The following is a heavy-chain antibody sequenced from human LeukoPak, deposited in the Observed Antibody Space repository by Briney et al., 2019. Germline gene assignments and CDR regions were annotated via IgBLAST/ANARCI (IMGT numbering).Heavy chain of an antibody. D-gene: IGHD2-2*01. Sequence: RGSLRLSCAASGFTFSSYAMHWVRQAPGKGLEYVSAISSNGGSTYYANSVKGRFTISRDNSKNTLYLQMGSLRAEDMAVYYCAREMGYCSSTSCPTDYWGQGTLVTVSS. V-gene: IGHV3-64*01. CDR1: GFTFSSYA. J-gene: IGHJ4*02. CDR3: AREMGYCSSTSCPTDY. CDR2: ISSNGGST.